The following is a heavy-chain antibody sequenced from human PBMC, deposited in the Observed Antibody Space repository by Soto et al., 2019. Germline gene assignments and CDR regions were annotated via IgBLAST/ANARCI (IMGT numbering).Heavy chain of an antibody. Sequence: SETLSLTCTVSGDSSSRFYWTWIRQPPGKGLEWVGYIFSSGSTNYNPSLKSRVTISVDTSENQFSLKLTSVTAADTAVYYCARVGYCSSTPCWPIGYFEYWGQGTLVTVSS. D-gene: IGHD2-2*01. CDR1: GDSSSRFY. J-gene: IGHJ4*02. CDR2: IFSSGST. CDR3: ARVGYCSSTPCWPIGYFEY. V-gene: IGHV4-59*01.